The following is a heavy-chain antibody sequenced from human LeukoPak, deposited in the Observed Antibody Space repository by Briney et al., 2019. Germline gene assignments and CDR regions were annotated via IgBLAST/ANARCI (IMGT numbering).Heavy chain of an antibody. V-gene: IGHV4-34*01. J-gene: IGHJ5*02. Sequence: TSETLSLTCAVYGGSFSGYYWSWIRQPPGKGLEWIGEINHSGSTNYNPSLKSRVTISVDTSKNQFSLKLSSVTAADTAVYYCARPRGLSLFGGNWFDPWGQGTLVTVSS. D-gene: IGHD3-16*02. CDR1: GGSFSGYY. CDR3: ARPRGLSLFGGNWFDP. CDR2: INHSGST.